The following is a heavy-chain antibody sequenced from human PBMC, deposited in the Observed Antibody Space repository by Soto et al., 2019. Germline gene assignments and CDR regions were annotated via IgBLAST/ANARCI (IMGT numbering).Heavy chain of an antibody. D-gene: IGHD3-16*01. CDR1: GSKFSNYV. CDR3: AKDRRAGGNSAFYFDF. J-gene: IGHJ4*02. V-gene: IGHV3-23*01. Sequence: PGGSLRLSCAASGSKFSNYVMSWVRQAPGKGLEWVSLISATGGGTYYADSVKGRFTISRDNSHNTLYLQVHSLTAEDTAVYYCAKDRRAGGNSAFYFDFWGQGAQVTVSS. CDR2: ISATGGGT.